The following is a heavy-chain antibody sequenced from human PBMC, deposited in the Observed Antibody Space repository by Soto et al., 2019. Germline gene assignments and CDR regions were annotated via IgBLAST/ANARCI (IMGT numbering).Heavy chain of an antibody. CDR2: IWYDGSNK. CDR3: ARDLRGRGYSGYDPFDY. Sequence: QVQLVESGGGVVQPGRSLRLSCAASGFTFSSYGMHWVRQAPGKGLEWVAVIWYDGSNKYYADSVKGRFTISRDNSKNTLYLQMNSLRAEDTAVYYCARDLRGRGYSGYDPFDYWGQGTLVTVSS. J-gene: IGHJ4*02. CDR1: GFTFSSYG. V-gene: IGHV3-33*01. D-gene: IGHD5-12*01.